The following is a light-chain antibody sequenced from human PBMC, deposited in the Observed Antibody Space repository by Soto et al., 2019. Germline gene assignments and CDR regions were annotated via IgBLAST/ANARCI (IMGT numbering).Light chain of an antibody. J-gene: IGKJ1*01. V-gene: IGKV1-39*01. CDR2: AAS. CDR3: QQSYNSPQT. Sequence: DIQMTHSPCSVSASVVGEVSVTCLASQTIMTYLNWYQLKPGKPPRLLIYAASSLQSGVPSRFSGSGSGTDFTLTISSLQPEDFATYSCQQSYNSPQTFGQGTKVDIK. CDR1: QTIMTY.